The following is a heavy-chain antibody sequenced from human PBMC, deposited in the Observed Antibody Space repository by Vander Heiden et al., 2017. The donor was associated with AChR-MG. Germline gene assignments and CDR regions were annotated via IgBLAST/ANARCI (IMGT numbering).Heavy chain of an antibody. D-gene: IGHD6-13*01. CDR2: ISGSGGST. CDR1: GFTFSRYA. Sequence: EVPLLESGGGLVQPGGSMRPSCPAPGFTFSRYARGWVRQAPGKGLEWVSAISGSGGSTDYADSVKGRFTISRDNSKNTLYLQMNSLRAEDTAVYYCAKDLGHSSSWYREYNWFDPWGQGTLVTVSS. V-gene: IGHV3-23*01. CDR3: AKDLGHSSSWYREYNWFDP. J-gene: IGHJ5*02.